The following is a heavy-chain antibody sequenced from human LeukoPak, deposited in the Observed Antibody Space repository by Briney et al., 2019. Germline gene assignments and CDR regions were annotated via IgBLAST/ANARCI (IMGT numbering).Heavy chain of an antibody. Sequence: GASVKVSYKASGYTFTSYDINWVRQATGQGLEWMGWMNTNSGNTGYAQKFQGRVTMTRNTSISTAYMELSSLRSEDTAVYYCARGRRESSSSGYYYYYLDVWGKGTTVTVSS. J-gene: IGHJ6*03. V-gene: IGHV1-8*01. D-gene: IGHD6-6*01. CDR3: ARGRRESSSSGYYYYYLDV. CDR1: GYTFTSYD. CDR2: MNTNSGNT.